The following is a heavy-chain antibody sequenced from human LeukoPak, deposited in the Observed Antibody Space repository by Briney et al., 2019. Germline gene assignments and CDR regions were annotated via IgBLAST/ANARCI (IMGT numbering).Heavy chain of an antibody. CDR3: ARDSALDSSGYYLSLGVPDP. J-gene: IGHJ5*02. CDR1: GFTFSSYA. V-gene: IGHV3-30-3*01. D-gene: IGHD3-22*01. CDR2: ISYDGSNK. Sequence: PGGSLRLSCAASGFTFSSYAMHWVRQAPGKGLEWVAVISYDGSNKYYADSVKGRFTISRDNSKNTLYLQMNSLRAEDTAVYYCARDSALDSSGYYLSLGVPDPWGQGTLVTVSS.